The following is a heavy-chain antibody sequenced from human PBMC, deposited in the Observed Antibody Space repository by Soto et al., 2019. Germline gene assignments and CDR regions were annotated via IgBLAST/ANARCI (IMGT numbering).Heavy chain of an antibody. CDR3: ARDVPDTSLFFYYYGMDV. Sequence: QVHLVQSGAEVRKPGASVKVSCKASGYSFTSYGISWVRQAPGQGLEWMGWISTDNGNTNYAHNLQGRVSKTIDPSTSTAYMELWSLGSDDTAVYYCARDVPDTSLFFYYYGMDVWGQGTTVTVSS. CDR1: GYSFTSYG. CDR2: ISTDNGNT. V-gene: IGHV1-18*01. D-gene: IGHD2-21*01. J-gene: IGHJ6*02.